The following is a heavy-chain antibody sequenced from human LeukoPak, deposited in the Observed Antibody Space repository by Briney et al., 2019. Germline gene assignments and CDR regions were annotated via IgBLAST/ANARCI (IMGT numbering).Heavy chain of an antibody. J-gene: IGHJ4*02. CDR3: ARDSGSSSWYPTY. CDR2: ISSSSSSR. V-gene: IGHV3-48*01. Sequence: GGSLRLSCAASGFIFSSYGMNWVRQAPGKGLEWVSYISSSSSSRYYADSVKGRVTISRDNAKDSLYLQMNSLRGEGTAVYYCARDSGSSSWYPTYWGQGTLVTVSS. D-gene: IGHD6-13*01. CDR1: GFIFSSYG.